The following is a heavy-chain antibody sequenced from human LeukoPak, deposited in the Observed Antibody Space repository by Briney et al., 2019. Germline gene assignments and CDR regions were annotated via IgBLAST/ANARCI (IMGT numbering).Heavy chain of an antibody. J-gene: IGHJ4*02. D-gene: IGHD5-24*01. CDR3: ARWRGVQSEFVY. V-gene: IGHV3-48*03. Sequence: TGGSLRLSCAASAFTFSDDEIHWVRQAPGKGLEWVSYITSGGTTVKYADSVRGRFTISRDNAKNSVFLQMNSLRGEDTAVYYCARWRGVQSEFVYWGQGALVTVSS. CDR1: AFTFSDDE. CDR2: ITSGGTTV.